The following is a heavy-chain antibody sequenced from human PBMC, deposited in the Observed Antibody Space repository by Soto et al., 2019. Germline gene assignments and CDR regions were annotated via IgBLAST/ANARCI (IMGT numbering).Heavy chain of an antibody. Sequence: EMQLLESGGGLVQPGGSLRLSCAASGFTFNNYAMGWVRQAPGKGLEWVSAITGSGSDTYYVDSVKGRFTISRDNSKNPLFLQMNSLRAEDTAIYYCAKLGSSAWSPHYYFDYWGQGTLVTVSS. CDR3: AKLGSSAWSPHYYFDY. CDR1: GFTFNNYA. CDR2: ITGSGSDT. V-gene: IGHV3-23*01. D-gene: IGHD3-10*01. J-gene: IGHJ4*02.